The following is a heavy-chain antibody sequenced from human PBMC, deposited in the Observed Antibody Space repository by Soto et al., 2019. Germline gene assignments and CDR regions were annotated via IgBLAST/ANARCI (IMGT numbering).Heavy chain of an antibody. CDR3: ARDSGRDGYNGY. CDR1: GGSISSYY. J-gene: IGHJ4*02. Sequence: PSETLSLTCTVSGGSISSYYWSWIRQPPGKGLEWIGYIYYSGSTNYNPSLKSRVTISVDTSKNQFSLKLSSVTAADTAVYYCARDSGRDGYNGYWGQGTLVTVSS. D-gene: IGHD5-12*01. V-gene: IGHV4-59*01. CDR2: IYYSGST.